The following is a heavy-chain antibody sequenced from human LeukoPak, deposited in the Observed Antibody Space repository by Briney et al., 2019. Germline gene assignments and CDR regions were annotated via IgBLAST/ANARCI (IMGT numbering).Heavy chain of an antibody. D-gene: IGHD1-14*01. CDR2: IYYSGST. CDR3: ARDRTGTTDY. J-gene: IGHJ4*02. CDR1: GGSISSGGYY. Sequence: SETLSLTCTVSGGSISSGGYYWSWLRQHPGTGLEWIGYIYYSGSTYYNPSLKSRVTISVDTSKNQFSLRLSSVTAADTAVYYCARDRTGTTDYWGQGTLVTVSS. V-gene: IGHV4-31*03.